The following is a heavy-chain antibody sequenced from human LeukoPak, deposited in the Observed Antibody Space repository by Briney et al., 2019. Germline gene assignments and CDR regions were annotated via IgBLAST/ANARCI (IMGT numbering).Heavy chain of an antibody. V-gene: IGHV4-61*08. J-gene: IGHJ6*02. Sequence: SQTLSLTCTVSGGSISSGGYYWSWIRQPPGKGLEWIGYIYYSGSTNYNPSLKSRVTISVDTSKNQFSLKLSSVTAADTAVYYCAKQTTVTSYYYYGMDVWGQGTTVTVSS. D-gene: IGHD4-17*01. CDR2: IYYSGST. CDR1: GGSISSGGYY. CDR3: AKQTTVTSYYYYGMDV.